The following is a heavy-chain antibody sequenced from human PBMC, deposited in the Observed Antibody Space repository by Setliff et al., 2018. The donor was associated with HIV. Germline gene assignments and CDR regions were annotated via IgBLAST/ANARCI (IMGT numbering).Heavy chain of an antibody. CDR2: TYSRGTS. D-gene: IGHD2-15*01. CDR1: GGSINSGDYF. V-gene: IGHV4-31*03. CDR3: ARAPFRGGSFGWFDP. J-gene: IGHJ5*02. Sequence: PSETLSLTCTVSGGSINSGDYFWSWIRQHPGKGLEWIGYTYSRGTSYYHPSLNNRVTMSLDTSKNHFSLKVDSVTAADTAVYYCARAPFRGGSFGWFDPWGQGTLVTVSS.